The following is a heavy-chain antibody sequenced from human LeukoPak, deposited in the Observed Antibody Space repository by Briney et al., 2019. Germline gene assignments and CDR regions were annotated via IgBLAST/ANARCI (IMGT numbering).Heavy chain of an antibody. CDR2: MYYSGST. V-gene: IGHV4-39*01. Sequence: PSETLSLTCTVSGGSISSSSYYWGWIRQPPGKGLEWIGSMYYSGSTYYNPSLKSRVTISVDTSKNQFSLKLSSVTAADTAVYYCARAYYYGSGSYFLSYRNNNWFDPWGQGTLVTVSS. D-gene: IGHD3-10*01. J-gene: IGHJ5*02. CDR1: GGSISSSSYY. CDR3: ARAYYYGSGSYFLSYRNNNWFDP.